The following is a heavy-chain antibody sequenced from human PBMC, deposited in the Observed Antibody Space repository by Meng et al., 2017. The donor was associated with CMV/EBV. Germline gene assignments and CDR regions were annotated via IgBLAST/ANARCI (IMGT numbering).Heavy chain of an antibody. V-gene: IGHV4-39*01. CDR3: ARITGIAVAGNFDY. J-gene: IGHJ4*02. Sequence: SETLSLTCTVSGGSISSSSYYWGWIRQPPGKGLEWIGSIYYSGSTYYNPSLKSRVTISVDTSKNQFSLKLSSVTAADTAVYYCARITGIAVAGNFDYWGQGTLVTVPQ. D-gene: IGHD6-19*01. CDR1: GGSISSSSYY. CDR2: IYYSGST.